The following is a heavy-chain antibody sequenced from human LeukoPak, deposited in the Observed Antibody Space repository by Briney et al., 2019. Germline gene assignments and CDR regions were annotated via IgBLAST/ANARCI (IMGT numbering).Heavy chain of an antibody. Sequence: PSETLSLTCTVSGGSISSYYWSWIRQPAGKGLEWIGRIYTSGSTNYNPSLKSRVTMSVDTSKNQFSLKLSSVTAADTAVYYCARGLPYYDFWSGYYENWYFDLWGRGTLVTVSS. CDR3: ARGLPYYDFWSGYYENWYFDL. CDR1: GGSISSYY. J-gene: IGHJ2*01. D-gene: IGHD3-3*01. CDR2: IYTSGST. V-gene: IGHV4-4*07.